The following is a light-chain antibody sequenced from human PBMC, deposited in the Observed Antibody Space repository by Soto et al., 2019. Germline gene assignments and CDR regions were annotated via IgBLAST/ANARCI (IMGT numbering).Light chain of an antibody. CDR2: KAF. J-gene: IGKJ2*01. V-gene: IGKV1-5*03. CDR3: QQYNSYWYT. Sequence: DIQMTQTPSTLSASVRDRVTITCRASQSISSWLAWYQKKPGKAPKLLIYKAFSLESGVPSRFRGSGPGTEFTLTISSLQPDDFANYYCQQYNSYWYTFGQGTKLEIK. CDR1: QSISSW.